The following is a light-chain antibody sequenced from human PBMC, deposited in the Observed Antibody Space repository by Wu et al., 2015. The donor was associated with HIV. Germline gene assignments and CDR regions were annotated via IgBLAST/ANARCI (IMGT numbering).Light chain of an antibody. CDR2: DAS. CDR1: QSVSSY. Sequence: EIVLTQSPATLSLSPGERATLSCRASQSVSSYLAWYQQKPGQAPRLLIYDASNRATGIPARFSGSGSGTDFTLTISSLEPEDFAVYSCQQRTNWPPAITFGQGTRLDIK. V-gene: IGKV3-11*01. CDR3: QQRTNWPPAIT. J-gene: IGKJ5*01.